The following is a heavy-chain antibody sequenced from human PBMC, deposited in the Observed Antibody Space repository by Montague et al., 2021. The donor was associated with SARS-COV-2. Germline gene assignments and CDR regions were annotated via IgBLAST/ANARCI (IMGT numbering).Heavy chain of an antibody. CDR3: ARRGRTLLRVAITIGGFDI. V-gene: IGHV4-39*02. CDR2: IYDSGST. Sequence: SETLSLTCTVSGGSISSSNYYWDWIRQPPGKGLEWIGSIYDSGSTYYNPSLKSRVTISVDTSKNHFSLKLSSVTAADTAVYYCARRGRTLLRVAITIGGFDIWGQGTMVTVSS. CDR1: GGSISSSNYY. J-gene: IGHJ3*02. D-gene: IGHD3-22*01.